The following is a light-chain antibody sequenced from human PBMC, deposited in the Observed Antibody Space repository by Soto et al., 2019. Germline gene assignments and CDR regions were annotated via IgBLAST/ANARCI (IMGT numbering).Light chain of an antibody. Sequence: QSVLTQPASVSGSPGQSITISCTGTSSDVGGYNYVSWYQQHPGKAPKLMIYEVSNRPSGVSNRFSGSKSGNMASLTISGLQAEDEADYYCSSYTSSSTLVFGGGTQLTVL. CDR2: EVS. J-gene: IGLJ3*02. V-gene: IGLV2-14*01. CDR3: SSYTSSSTLV. CDR1: SSDVGGYNY.